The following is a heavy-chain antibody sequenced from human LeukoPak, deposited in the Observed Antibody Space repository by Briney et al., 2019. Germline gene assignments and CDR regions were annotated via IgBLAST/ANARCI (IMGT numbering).Heavy chain of an antibody. CDR1: GYTFTSYG. CDR2: ISAYNGNT. V-gene: IGHV1-18*01. D-gene: IGHD2-2*01. Sequence: ASVKVSCKASGYTFTSYGISWVRQAPGQGLEWMGWISAYNGNTNYAQKLQGRVTMTTDTSTSTAYMELRSLRSDDTAVYYCARWAYCSSTSCYVSLDKDDYPTLDYWGQGTLVTVSS. J-gene: IGHJ4*02. CDR3: ARWAYCSSTSCYVSLDKDDYPTLDY.